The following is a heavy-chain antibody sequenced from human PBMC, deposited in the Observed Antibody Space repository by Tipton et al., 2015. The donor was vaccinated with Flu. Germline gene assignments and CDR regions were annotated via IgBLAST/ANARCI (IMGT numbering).Heavy chain of an antibody. J-gene: IGHJ6*03. CDR1: GGSFSGYY. Sequence: TLSLTCAVYGGSFSGYYWSWIRQPPGKGLEWIGEINHSGSTNYNPSLKSRVTISEDTSKNQFSLKLSSVTAADTAVYYCARWVRGAGGRGKRDYYYYMDVWGKGTTVTVSS. CDR3: ARWVRGAGGRGKRDYYYYMDV. D-gene: IGHD3-10*01. V-gene: IGHV4-34*01. CDR2: INHSGST.